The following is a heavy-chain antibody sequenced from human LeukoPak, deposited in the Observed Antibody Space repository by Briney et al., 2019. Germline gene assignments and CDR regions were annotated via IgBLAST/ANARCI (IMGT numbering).Heavy chain of an antibody. CDR1: GFIFSTYE. CDR3: ARVSGSSSD. Sequence: GGPLRLSCAVSGFIFSTYEMNWVRQAPAKGLQWVSYISSSGTNMYYADSVKGRFTISRDNAKNSLYLQMDSLRAEDTAVYYCARVSGSSSDWGQGTLVTVSS. D-gene: IGHD6-6*01. CDR2: ISSSGTNM. V-gene: IGHV3-48*03. J-gene: IGHJ4*02.